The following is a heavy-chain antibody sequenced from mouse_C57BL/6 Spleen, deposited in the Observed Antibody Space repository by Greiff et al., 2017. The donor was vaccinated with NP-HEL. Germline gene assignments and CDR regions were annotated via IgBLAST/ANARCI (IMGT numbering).Heavy chain of an antibody. CDR2: IYPGSGST. D-gene: IGHD2-4*01. Sequence: QVQLQQSGAELVKPGASVKMSCKASGYTFTSYWITWVKQRPGQGLEWIGDIYPGSGSTNYNEKFKSKATLTVDTSSSTAYMQLSSLTSEDSAVYYCARSDYYDYAYYAMDYWGQGTSVTVSS. CDR1: GYTFTSYW. J-gene: IGHJ4*01. V-gene: IGHV1-55*01. CDR3: ARSDYYDYAYYAMDY.